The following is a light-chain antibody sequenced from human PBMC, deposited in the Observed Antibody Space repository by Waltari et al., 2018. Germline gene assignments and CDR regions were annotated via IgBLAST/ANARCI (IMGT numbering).Light chain of an antibody. CDR3: QSYDINLNGVV. CDR1: SSNIGAGYD. V-gene: IGLV1-40*01. Sequence: QSVLTQPPSVSGAPGQRVTISCTGSSSNIGAGYDVHWYQQLPGTAPKLLIYTNIYRPSGVPDRFSGSKSGTSVSLAIAGLQAEDAADYYCQSYDINLNGVVFGTGTKVTVL. J-gene: IGLJ1*01. CDR2: TNI.